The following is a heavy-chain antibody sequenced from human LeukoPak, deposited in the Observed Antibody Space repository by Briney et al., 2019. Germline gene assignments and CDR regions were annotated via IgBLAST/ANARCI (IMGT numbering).Heavy chain of an antibody. Sequence: GGSLRLSCAASGFTLGGYKMHWIRQAPVKGLPWVARINTDGSSITYADSVKGRFTISRDNAENTLYLQMDSLRDEDTAVYYCIRETGWGPGYWGQGTLVTVSS. V-gene: IGHV3-74*01. CDR2: INTDGSSI. CDR1: GFTLGGYK. CDR3: IRETGWGPGY. J-gene: IGHJ4*02. D-gene: IGHD6-19*01.